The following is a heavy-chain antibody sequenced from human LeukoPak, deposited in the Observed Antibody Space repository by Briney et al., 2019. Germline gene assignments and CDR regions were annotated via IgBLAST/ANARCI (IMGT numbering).Heavy chain of an antibody. CDR1: GFTVSSNY. CDR3: ARLGMIQAYSSEDY. V-gene: IGHV3-53*01. D-gene: IGHD6-13*01. J-gene: IGHJ4*02. Sequence: GGSLRLSCAASGFTVSSNYMSWVRQAPGKGLEWISLIYSGGDTYYPDSVRGRFTISRDNSKNTPYLQMNSLRPEDTAVYYCARLGMIQAYSSEDYWGQGTLVTVSS. CDR2: IYSGGDT.